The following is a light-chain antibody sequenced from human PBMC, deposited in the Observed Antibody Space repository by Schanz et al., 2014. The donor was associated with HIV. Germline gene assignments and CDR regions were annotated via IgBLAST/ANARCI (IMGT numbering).Light chain of an antibody. V-gene: IGKV3-20*01. J-gene: IGKJ1*01. Sequence: EIVLTQSPGSLSLSPGGRATLSCGASQRLSSSYLAWYQQKRDQPPRLVIYATSTRAAGIPDRFSGSGSGTDFTLTISRVEPEDYAVYYCQYYGSPPWTFGQGTKVEVK. CDR2: ATS. CDR1: QRLSSSY. CDR3: QYYGSPPWT.